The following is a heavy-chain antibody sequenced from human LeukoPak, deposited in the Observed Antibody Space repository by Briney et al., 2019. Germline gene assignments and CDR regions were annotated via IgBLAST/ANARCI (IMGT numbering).Heavy chain of an antibody. V-gene: IGHV3-74*01. CDR1: GFTFSNYW. J-gene: IGHJ4*02. Sequence: PGGSLRLSCAASGFTFSNYWMHWVRQAPGKGLVWVSRINSDGSSTSYADSVKGRFTISRDNAKNTLYLQMNSLRTDDTAVYYCARPMGDFWSGYMAVGYWGQGTLVTVSS. CDR2: INSDGSST. CDR3: ARPMGDFWSGYMAVGY. D-gene: IGHD3-3*01.